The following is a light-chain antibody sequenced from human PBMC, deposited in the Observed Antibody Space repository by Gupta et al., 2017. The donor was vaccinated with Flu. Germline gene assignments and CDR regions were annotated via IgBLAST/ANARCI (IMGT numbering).Light chain of an antibody. CDR3: HQYNSYSPET. V-gene: IGKV1-5*03. CDR2: KAS. Sequence: DIQMTQSPSTLSASVGDRVTITCRASQSINNWLAWYQQKPGKAPKLLIYKASNLQSGVPSRFSDSGSGTEFSLTISSLQPDDCAIYYCHQYNSYSPETFGQGTKLEIK. CDR1: QSINNW. J-gene: IGKJ2*01.